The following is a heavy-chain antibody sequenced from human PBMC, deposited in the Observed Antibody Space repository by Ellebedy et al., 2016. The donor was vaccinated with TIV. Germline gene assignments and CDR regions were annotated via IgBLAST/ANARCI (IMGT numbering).Heavy chain of an antibody. J-gene: IGHJ4*02. CDR2: ISSSSSII. CDR1: GFTFGSFG. V-gene: IGHV3-48*04. Sequence: PGGSLRLSCAASGFTFGSFGMNRVRQAPGKGLEWVSFISSSSSIIYYADSVKGRFTISRDNAENSLFLQMNSLRAEDTAVYYCARRFGTDASDYWGQGTLVTVSS. D-gene: IGHD3-10*01. CDR3: ARRFGTDASDY.